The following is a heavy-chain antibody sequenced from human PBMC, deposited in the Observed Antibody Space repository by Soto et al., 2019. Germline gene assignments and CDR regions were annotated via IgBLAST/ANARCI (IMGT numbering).Heavy chain of an antibody. CDR2: IWYDGSNK. J-gene: IGHJ4*02. CDR3: AREDRVLWLLDH. CDR1: GFTFSSYG. Sequence: GGSLRLSCAASGFTFSSYGMHWVRQAPGKGLEWVAVIWYDGSNKYYADSVKGRFTISRDNSKNTLYLQMNSLRAEDTAVYYCAREDRVLWLLDHWGQGTLVTVSS. D-gene: IGHD3-10*01. V-gene: IGHV3-33*01.